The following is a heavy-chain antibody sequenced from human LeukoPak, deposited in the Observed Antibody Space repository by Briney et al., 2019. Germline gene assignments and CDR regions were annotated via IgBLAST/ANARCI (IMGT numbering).Heavy chain of an antibody. J-gene: IGHJ5*02. D-gene: IGHD1-1*01. CDR2: ISAYNGNT. CDR3: ARTRTTGTWWFDP. CDR1: GYTFTNYG. Sequence: ASVKVSCKASGYTFTNYGISWVRQAPGQGLEWMGRISAYNGNTNYAQKLQGRVTMTTDTSTSTAYMELRSLRSDDTAVYYCARTRTTGTWWFDPWGQGTLVTVSS. V-gene: IGHV1-18*01.